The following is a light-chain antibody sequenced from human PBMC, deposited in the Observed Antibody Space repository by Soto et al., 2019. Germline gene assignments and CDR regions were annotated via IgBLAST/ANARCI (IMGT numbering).Light chain of an antibody. J-gene: IGKJ4*01. CDR2: GAS. CDR1: QSVSTNS. CDR3: QQYGSSALN. Sequence: EIVLTQSPDTLSLSPGERATLSCRASQSVSTNSLAWYQQKPGQAPRPLIYGASSRATGTPDRFSGSGSGTDFTHTISRLEPEDFAVYYCQQYGSSALNFGGGTKVEIK. V-gene: IGKV3-20*01.